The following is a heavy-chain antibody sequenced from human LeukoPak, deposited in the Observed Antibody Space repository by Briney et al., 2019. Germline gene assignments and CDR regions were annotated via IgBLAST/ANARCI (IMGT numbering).Heavy chain of an antibody. CDR3: ARQGCSSTSCYIYDY. V-gene: IGHV5-51*01. D-gene: IGHD2-2*02. Sequence: GESLKISCKGSGYSFTSYWIGWVRQMPGKGLEWMGIIYPGDSDTRYSPSFQGQVTISADKSISTACLQWSSLKASDTAMYYCARQGCSSTSCYIYDYWGQGTLVTVSS. CDR1: GYSFTSYW. J-gene: IGHJ4*02. CDR2: IYPGDSDT.